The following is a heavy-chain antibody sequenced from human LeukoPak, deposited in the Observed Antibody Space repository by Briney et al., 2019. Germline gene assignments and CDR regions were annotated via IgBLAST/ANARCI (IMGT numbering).Heavy chain of an antibody. D-gene: IGHD5-24*01. CDR2: SNAGNGNT. CDR3: AREVARDGYDYFDY. Sequence: GASVKVSCKASGYTFTSYAMHWVRQAPGQRLEWMGWSNAGNGNTKYSQEFQGRVTITRDTSASTAYMELSSLRSEDMAVYYCAREVARDGYDYFDYWGQGTLVTVSS. CDR1: GYTFTSYA. V-gene: IGHV1-3*02. J-gene: IGHJ4*02.